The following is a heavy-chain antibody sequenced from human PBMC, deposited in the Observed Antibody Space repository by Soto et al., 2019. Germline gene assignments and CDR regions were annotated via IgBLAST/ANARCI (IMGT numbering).Heavy chain of an antibody. CDR2: IYYSGST. Sequence: SETLSLTCTVSGGSISSYYWSWIRQPPGKGLEWIGYIYYSGSTNYNPSLKSRVTISVDTSKNQFSLKLSSVTAADTAVYYCARDLYRPGIAAAGATRGYYYGMDVWGQGTTVTVSS. V-gene: IGHV4-59*01. D-gene: IGHD6-13*01. CDR1: GGSISSYY. CDR3: ARDLYRPGIAAAGATRGYYYGMDV. J-gene: IGHJ6*02.